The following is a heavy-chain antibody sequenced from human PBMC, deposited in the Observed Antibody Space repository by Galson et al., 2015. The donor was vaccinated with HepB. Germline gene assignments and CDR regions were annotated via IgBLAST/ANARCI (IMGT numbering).Heavy chain of an antibody. V-gene: IGHV1-3*01. D-gene: IGHD2-2*01. Sequence: SVKVSCKASGYAFTSYAMHWVRQAPGQRLEWMGWINAGNGNTKYSQKFQGRVTITRDTSASTAYMELSSLRSEDTAVYYCAREYCSSTSCPTTRYYYYGMDVWGQGTTVTVSS. J-gene: IGHJ6*02. CDR1: GYAFTSYA. CDR2: INAGNGNT. CDR3: AREYCSSTSCPTTRYYYYGMDV.